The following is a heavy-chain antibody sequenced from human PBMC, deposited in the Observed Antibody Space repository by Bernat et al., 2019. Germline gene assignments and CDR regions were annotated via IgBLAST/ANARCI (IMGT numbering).Heavy chain of an antibody. CDR3: ARDRMTTKGMGV. Sequence: EVQLVESGGGLVQPGGSLRLSCAASGFSVSSNYMSWVRQAPGKGLEWVSVIYSGGSTYYADSVKGRFTISRDNSKNTLYLQMNSLRAEDTAVYYCARDRMTTKGMGVWGQGTTVAVSS. CDR2: IYSGGST. CDR1: GFSVSSNY. V-gene: IGHV3-66*01. D-gene: IGHD4-17*01. J-gene: IGHJ6*02.